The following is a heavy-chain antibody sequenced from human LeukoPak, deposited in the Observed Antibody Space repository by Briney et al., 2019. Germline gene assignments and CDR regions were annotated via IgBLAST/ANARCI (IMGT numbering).Heavy chain of an antibody. D-gene: IGHD2-21*02. CDR3: ARILAYCGGDCYSFDY. CDR2: IYYSGST. J-gene: IGHJ4*02. CDR1: GGSISRYY. V-gene: IGHV4-59*01. Sequence: SETLSLTCTVSGGSISRYYWSWIRQPPGKGLEWIGYIYYSGSTNYNPSLKSRVTISVDTSKNQFSLKLSSVTAADTAVYYCARILAYCGGDCYSFDYWGQGTLVTVSS.